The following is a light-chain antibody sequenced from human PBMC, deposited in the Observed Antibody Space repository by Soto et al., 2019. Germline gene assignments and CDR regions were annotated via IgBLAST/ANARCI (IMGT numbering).Light chain of an antibody. J-gene: IGLJ2*01. Sequence: QSVLTQPPSASGSPGQSVAISCTGTSSDVGGDNYVSWYQQHPGKAPKLLIFEVSKRPSGVPDRFSGSKSGNTASLTVSGLQAEDEAEYSCRSYTDSTVVFGGGTKLPVL. CDR1: SSDVGGDNY. CDR3: RSYTDSTVV. CDR2: EVS. V-gene: IGLV2-8*01.